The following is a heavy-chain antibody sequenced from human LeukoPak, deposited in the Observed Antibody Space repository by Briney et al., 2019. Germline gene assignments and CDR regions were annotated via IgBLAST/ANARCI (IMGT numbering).Heavy chain of an antibody. CDR1: GFTSSTYS. Sequence: GGSLRLSCAASGFTSSTYSMSWVCQAPGKGLEWVSAIRGGGENTYYADSVKGRFTISRDNSKDTLSLQMNSLRAEDTAVYYCAKISWDGRGTFYWGQGTLVTVSS. CDR3: AKISWDGRGTFY. CDR2: IRGGGENT. V-gene: IGHV3-23*01. D-gene: IGHD2-15*01. J-gene: IGHJ4*02.